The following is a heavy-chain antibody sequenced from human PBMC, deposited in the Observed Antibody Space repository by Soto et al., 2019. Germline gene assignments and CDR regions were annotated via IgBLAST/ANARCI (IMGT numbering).Heavy chain of an antibody. J-gene: IGHJ5*02. CDR3: ATRITVFGLLIPPFDP. CDR1: GGSINSSYY. CDR2: IYYSGTT. Sequence: PSETLSLTCIVSGGSINSSYYWGWIRQPPGKAPEWIGSIYYSGTTYYNPSLKSRVTISVDSSRNQFSLKMTSVTAPDTAVYYCATRITVFGLLIPPFDPWGQGTQVTVSS. D-gene: IGHD3-3*01. V-gene: IGHV4-39*01.